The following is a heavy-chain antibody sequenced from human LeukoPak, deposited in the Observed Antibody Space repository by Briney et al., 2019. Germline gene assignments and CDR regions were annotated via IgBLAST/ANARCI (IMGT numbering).Heavy chain of an antibody. CDR2: ISYDGSNE. CDR3: AKDQSPITFGGVIVHYYYYYGMDV. J-gene: IGHJ6*02. D-gene: IGHD3-16*02. V-gene: IGHV3-30*18. Sequence: GGSLRLSCAASGFTFSSYGMHWVRQAPGKGLEWVAVISYDGSNEYYADSVKGRFTISRDNSKNTLYLQMNSLRAEDTAVYYCAKDQSPITFGGVIVHYYYYYGMDVWGQGTTVTVSS. CDR1: GFTFSSYG.